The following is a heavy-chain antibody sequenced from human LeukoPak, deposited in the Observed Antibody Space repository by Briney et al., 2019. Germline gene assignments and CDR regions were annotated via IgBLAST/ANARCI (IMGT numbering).Heavy chain of an antibody. D-gene: IGHD1-14*01. Sequence: PGGSLRLSCAASGFTFSNAWMTWVRQAPGKGLEWVGLIKSKTDGGTTDYAAPVKGRFTISRDDSQNTLFLQMNTLKSEDTAVYYCTTVRSITWVDYWGQGTLVTVSP. CDR1: GFTFSNAW. CDR3: TTVRSITWVDY. J-gene: IGHJ4*02. V-gene: IGHV3-15*01. CDR2: IKSKTDGGTT.